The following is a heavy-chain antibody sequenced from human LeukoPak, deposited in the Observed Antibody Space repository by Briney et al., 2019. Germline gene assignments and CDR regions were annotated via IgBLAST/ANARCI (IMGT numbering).Heavy chain of an antibody. CDR3: AKASYYYYYMDV. J-gene: IGHJ6*03. Sequence: GGSLRLSCAASGFTFSSYAMSWVRRAPGKGLEWVSAISGGSGSTHYADSVKGRFTISRDSSKNTLYLQMNSLRAEDTAVYYCAKASYYYYYMDVWGKGTTVTVSS. V-gene: IGHV3-23*01. CDR2: ISGGSGST. CDR1: GFTFSSYA.